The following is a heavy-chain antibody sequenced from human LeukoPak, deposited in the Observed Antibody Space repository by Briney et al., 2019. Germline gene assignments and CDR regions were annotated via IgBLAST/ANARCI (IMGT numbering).Heavy chain of an antibody. V-gene: IGHV3-7*03. J-gene: IGHJ4*02. CDR1: EFTFSSYW. CDR3: AKASYGDYTFDY. D-gene: IGHD4-17*01. Sequence: GGSLRLSCAASEFTFSSYWMSWVRQAPGKGLEWVANIKQDGSEKYYVDSVKGRFTISRDNAKNSLYLQMNSLRAEDTAVYYCAKASYGDYTFDYWGQGTLVTVS. CDR2: IKQDGSEK.